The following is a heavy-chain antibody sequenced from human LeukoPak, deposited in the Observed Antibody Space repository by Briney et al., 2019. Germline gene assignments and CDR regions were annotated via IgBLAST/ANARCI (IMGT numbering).Heavy chain of an antibody. CDR1: GYTLTELS. Sequence: ASVKVSCKVSGYTLTELSMHWMRQAPGKGLEWMGGFDPEDGETIYAQKFQGRVTMTEDTSTDTAYMELSSLRSEDTAVYYCATEVNYYDSSGYLDWGQGTLVTVSS. CDR2: FDPEDGET. J-gene: IGHJ4*02. D-gene: IGHD3-22*01. CDR3: ATEVNYYDSSGYLD. V-gene: IGHV1-24*01.